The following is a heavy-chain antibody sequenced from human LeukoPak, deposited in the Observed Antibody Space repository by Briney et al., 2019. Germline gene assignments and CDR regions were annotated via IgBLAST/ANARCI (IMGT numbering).Heavy chain of an antibody. D-gene: IGHD6-13*01. V-gene: IGHV1-18*01. CDR1: VFTVTSYG. CDR2: ISGYNGNT. Sequence: GATVKVSCTESVFTVTSYGIGWGRHSPGQRVEWRGGISGYNGNTKYAQKLQGRVTMTTATSTSTASLELRSLRSDDTAVYYCGRCSTIRAAAGRDHWFDSWGQGTLVTVSS. J-gene: IGHJ5*01. CDR3: GRCSTIRAAAGRDHWFDS.